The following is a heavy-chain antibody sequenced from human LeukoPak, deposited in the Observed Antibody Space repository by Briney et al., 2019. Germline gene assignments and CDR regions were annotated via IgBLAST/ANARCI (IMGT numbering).Heavy chain of an antibody. Sequence: GGSLRLSSAASGFTFSSYSMNWVRQAPGKGLEWVSSISSSSSYIYYADSVKGRFTISRDNAKNSLYLQMNSLRAEDTAVYYCARDTAYGDGAFDIWGQGTMVTVSS. CDR2: ISSSSSYI. CDR1: GFTFSSYS. V-gene: IGHV3-21*01. D-gene: IGHD4-17*01. J-gene: IGHJ3*02. CDR3: ARDTAYGDGAFDI.